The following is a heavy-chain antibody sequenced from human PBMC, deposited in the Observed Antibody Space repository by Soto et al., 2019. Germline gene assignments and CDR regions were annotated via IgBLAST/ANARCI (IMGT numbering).Heavy chain of an antibody. CDR2: IWYDGSNK. J-gene: IGHJ6*02. CDR1: GFTFSSYG. Sequence: VQLVESGGGVVQPGRSLRLSCAASGFTFSSYGMHWVRQAPGKGLEWVAVIWYDGSNKYYADSVKGRFTISRDNAKNTLYVQMNSLRAENTAVYYCARDSPYGYGYNNPRYYYYGMDVWGQGTTVTVSS. D-gene: IGHD5-18*01. CDR3: ARDSPYGYGYNNPRYYYYGMDV. V-gene: IGHV3-33*01.